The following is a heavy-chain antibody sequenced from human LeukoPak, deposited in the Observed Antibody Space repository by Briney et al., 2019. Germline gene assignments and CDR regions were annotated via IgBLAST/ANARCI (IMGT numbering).Heavy chain of an antibody. CDR2: IYPGDSDI. CDR1: GYTFTTHW. CDR3: ARHLSGDFYASGPFDL. Sequence: GESLKISCKGSGYTFTTHWIGWVRQMPGKGLEWMAIIYPGDSDIRYSPSFQGQVSISVDRSINTAYLQWSSLEASDTAMYYCARHLSGDFYASGPFDLWGQGTLVSVFS. V-gene: IGHV5-51*01. J-gene: IGHJ5*02. D-gene: IGHD3-10*01.